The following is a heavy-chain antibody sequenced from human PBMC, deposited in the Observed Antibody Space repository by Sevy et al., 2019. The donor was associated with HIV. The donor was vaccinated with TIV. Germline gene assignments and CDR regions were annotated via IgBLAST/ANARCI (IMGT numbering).Heavy chain of an antibody. CDR2: ISYDGNNK. CDR1: GFTFSSYT. J-gene: IGHJ4*02. V-gene: IGHV3-30-3*01. CDR3: ASSMIRGVGDY. D-gene: IGHD3-10*01. Sequence: GGSLRLSCAASGFTFSSYTMFWIRQAPGKGLEWMASISYDGNNKYYADSVKGRFTISRDNSKNTLYVQMNSLRPADTAVYYCASSMIRGVGDYWGQGTLVTVSS.